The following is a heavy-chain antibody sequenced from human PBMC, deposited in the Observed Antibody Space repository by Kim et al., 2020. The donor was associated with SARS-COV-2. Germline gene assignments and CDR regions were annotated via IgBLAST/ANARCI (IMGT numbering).Heavy chain of an antibody. J-gene: IGHJ3*02. CDR2: INHSGST. CDR3: ARGLIAAAGGAFDI. D-gene: IGHD6-13*01. V-gene: IGHV4-34*01. Sequence: SETLSLTCAVYGGSFSGYYWSWIRQPPGKGLEWIGEINHSGSTNYNPSLNSRVTISVDTSKNQFSLKLSSVTAADTAVYYCARGLIAAAGGAFDIWGQGTMVTVSS. CDR1: GGSFSGYY.